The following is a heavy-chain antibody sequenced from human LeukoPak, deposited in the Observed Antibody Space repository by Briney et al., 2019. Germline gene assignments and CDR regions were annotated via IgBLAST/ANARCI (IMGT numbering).Heavy chain of an antibody. D-gene: IGHD5-24*01. CDR2: ISGSGSGGST. CDR3: AKSGYNRFDH. V-gene: IGHV3-23*01. Sequence: GSLRLSCAASGFTFSSSAMSWVRQAPGKGLEWVSSISGSGSGGSTYYADSVKGRFTISRDNSKNTLYLQMNSLRAEDTAVYYCAKSGYNRFDHWGQGTLVTVSS. CDR1: GFTFSSSA. J-gene: IGHJ4*02.